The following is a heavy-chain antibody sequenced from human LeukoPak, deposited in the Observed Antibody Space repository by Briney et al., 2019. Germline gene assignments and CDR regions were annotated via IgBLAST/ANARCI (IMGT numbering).Heavy chain of an antibody. D-gene: IGHD2-2*01. Sequence: PSETLSPTCTVSSGSISSGDNYWSRIRQPPGKGLEWIGYIYYSGSTYYNPSLKSRVTISVDTSKSQFSLKLSSVTAADTAVYYCATYRGDIVVVPAFDYWGQGTLVTVSS. CDR3: ATYRGDIVVVPAFDY. J-gene: IGHJ4*02. V-gene: IGHV4-31*03. CDR1: SGSISSGDNY. CDR2: IYYSGST.